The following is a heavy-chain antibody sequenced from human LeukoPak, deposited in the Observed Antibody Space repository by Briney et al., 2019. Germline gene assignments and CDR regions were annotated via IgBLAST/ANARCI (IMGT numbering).Heavy chain of an antibody. V-gene: IGHV4-39*01. D-gene: IGHD3-22*01. Sequence: SETLSLTCTVSGGSISSSSYYWGWIRQPPGQGLEWIGSIYYSGSTYYNPSLKSRVTISVDTSKNQFSLKLSSVTAADTAVYYCARKPRYYYDSSGYYYWGQGTLVTVSS. J-gene: IGHJ4*02. CDR3: ARKPRYYYDSSGYYY. CDR2: IYYSGST. CDR1: GGSISSSSYY.